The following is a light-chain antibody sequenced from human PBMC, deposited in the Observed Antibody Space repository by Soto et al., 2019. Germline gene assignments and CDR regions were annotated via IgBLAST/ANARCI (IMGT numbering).Light chain of an antibody. Sequence: EIVLTQSPGTLYLSPGQRATLSCRASQSVSSSYLAWYQQKPGQAPRLLIYGASSRATGIPDRFSGSGSGTDFTLTISRLEPEDFAVYYCQQYGSSPRRRTFGQGTKGEIK. J-gene: IGKJ1*01. CDR3: QQYGSSPRRRT. CDR1: QSVSSSY. CDR2: GAS. V-gene: IGKV3-20*01.